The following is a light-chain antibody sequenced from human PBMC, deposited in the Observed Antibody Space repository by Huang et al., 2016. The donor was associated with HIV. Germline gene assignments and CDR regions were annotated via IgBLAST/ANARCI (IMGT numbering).Light chain of an antibody. CDR2: DVC. CDR1: QSLLHSDGKTY. V-gene: IGKV2-29*02. CDR3: MQSTHLRT. Sequence: IVMTQTPLSLSVTPGQPATISCKSNQSLLHSDGKTYLYWYLQRPGQSPQLLIYDVCRRFSGVPDRFSGSGSGTDFTLKISRVEAGDVGIYYCMQSTHLRTFGQGTTVEIK. J-gene: IGKJ2*02.